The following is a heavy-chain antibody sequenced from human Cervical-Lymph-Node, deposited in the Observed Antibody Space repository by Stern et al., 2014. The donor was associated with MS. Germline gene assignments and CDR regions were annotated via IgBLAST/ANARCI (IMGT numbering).Heavy chain of an antibody. Sequence: VQLVESGGGVVPPGRSLRLSCAASGFTFSSYAMHWVRPAPGKGLEWVAVISNDAKNTNYADSVKGRFSISRDKSKNTLDLQMNSRRMEDTAQYYCVPGSGAFDFWGQGTLVAVSS. V-gene: IGHV3-30*03. J-gene: IGHJ4*02. CDR1: GFTFSSYA. CDR3: VPGSGAFDF. CDR2: ISNDAKNT. D-gene: IGHD3-10*01.